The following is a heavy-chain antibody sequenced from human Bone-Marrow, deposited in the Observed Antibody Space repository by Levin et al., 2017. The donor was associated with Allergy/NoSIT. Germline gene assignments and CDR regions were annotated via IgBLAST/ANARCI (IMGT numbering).Heavy chain of an antibody. D-gene: IGHD3-10*01. V-gene: IGHV3-33*01. J-gene: IGHJ4*02. CDR1: GFTFSSHA. CDR3: ARATGSGSYSHFDY. Sequence: LSLTCAASGFTFSSHAMHWVRQAPGKGLEWVAVIWDDGSIKYYADSVKGRFTISRDNSENTLYLQMNSLRDEDTAVYYCARATGSGSYSHFDYWGQGTLVTVSS. CDR2: IWDDGSIK.